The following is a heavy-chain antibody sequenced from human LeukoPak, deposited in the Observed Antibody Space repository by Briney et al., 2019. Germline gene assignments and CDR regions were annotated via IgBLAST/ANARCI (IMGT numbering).Heavy chain of an antibody. CDR2: MNPNSGYT. CDR1: GYTFTTYD. CDR3: ARVAGSIDY. J-gene: IGHJ4*02. D-gene: IGHD6-19*01. Sequence: ASVTVSCKASGYTFTTYDINWVRQATGQGLEWMGWMNPNSGYTGYAQKFQGRVTITRDTSISTAYMELSSLRSEDTAVYYCARVAGSIDYWDQGTLVTVSS. V-gene: IGHV1-8*03.